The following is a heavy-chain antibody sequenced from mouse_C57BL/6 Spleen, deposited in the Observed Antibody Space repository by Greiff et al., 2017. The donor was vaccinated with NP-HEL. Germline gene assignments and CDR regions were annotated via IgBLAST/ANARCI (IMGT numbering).Heavy chain of an antibody. D-gene: IGHD4-1*01. CDR3: ASEAGTDAMDY. J-gene: IGHJ4*01. V-gene: IGHV1-64*01. CDR1: GYTFTSYW. CDR2: IHPNSGST. Sequence: QVQLQQPGAELVKPGASVKLSCKASGYTFTSYWMHWVKQRPGQGLEWIGMIHPNSGSTNYNEKFKSKATLTVDKSSSTAYMQLSSLTSEDSAVYYCASEAGTDAMDYWGQGTSVTVSS.